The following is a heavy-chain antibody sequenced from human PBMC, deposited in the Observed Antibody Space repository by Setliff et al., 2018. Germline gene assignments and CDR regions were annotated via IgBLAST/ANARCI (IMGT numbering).Heavy chain of an antibody. V-gene: IGHV4-34*01. Sequence: PSETLSLTCAVYGGSFSGYYWSWIRQPPGKGLEWIGEINHSGSTNYNPSLKSRVTISVDTSKNQFSLKLSSVTAADRAVYYCARIRLCGGRVICPPGRYVDVWGKGTTVTVSS. CDR1: GGSFSGYY. CDR2: INHSGST. J-gene: IGHJ6*03. D-gene: IGHD2-15*01. CDR3: ARIRLCGGRVICPPGRYVDV.